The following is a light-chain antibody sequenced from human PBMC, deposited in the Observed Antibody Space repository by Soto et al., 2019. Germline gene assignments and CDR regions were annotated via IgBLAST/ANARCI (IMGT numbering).Light chain of an antibody. CDR1: QSVSRN. CDR2: DAS. CDR3: QHYNSYSEA. Sequence: EIVMTQSPATLSVSPGDRATLSCRASQSVSRNLAWYQQKPGQAPRLLIYDASNRATGIPARFSGSGSGTDFTLTIRSLEPEDFAIYYCQHYNSYSEAFGQGTKVDIK. V-gene: IGKV3D-15*01. J-gene: IGKJ1*01.